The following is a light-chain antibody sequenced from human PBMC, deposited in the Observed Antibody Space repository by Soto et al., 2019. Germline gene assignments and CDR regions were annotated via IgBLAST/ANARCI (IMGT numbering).Light chain of an antibody. CDR2: KAS. CDR3: QQFNNYPWT. CDR1: QSISSW. J-gene: IGKJ1*01. Sequence: DIQMTQSPSTLSASVGDRVTITCRASQSISSWLDWYQQKPGKAPKLLIYKASSLESWVPSRFSGSGSGTEFTLTISSLQPDDFATYYCQQFNNYPWTFGQGTRVEIK. V-gene: IGKV1-5*03.